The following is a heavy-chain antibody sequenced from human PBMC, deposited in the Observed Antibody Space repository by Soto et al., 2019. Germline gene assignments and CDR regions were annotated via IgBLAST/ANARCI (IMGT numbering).Heavy chain of an antibody. J-gene: IGHJ4*02. D-gene: IGHD6-19*01. CDR3: ARLCSSGWYQGSYFDY. V-gene: IGHV4-39*01. Sequence: QLQLQESGPGLVKPSETLSLTCIVSGGSITSNNHYWGWIRQSPGKGLEWIGSILSSGSTNYNPSLKSRVTLSVETAKNQFSLTMSYVTAADTALYYCARLCSSGWYQGSYFDYWGQGTLVTVSS. CDR2: ILSSGST. CDR1: GGSITSNNHY.